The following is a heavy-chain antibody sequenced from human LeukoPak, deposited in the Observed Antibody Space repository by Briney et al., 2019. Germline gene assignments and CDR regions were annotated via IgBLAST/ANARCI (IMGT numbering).Heavy chain of an antibody. J-gene: IGHJ4*02. D-gene: IGHD2-8*01. V-gene: IGHV4-38-2*02. CDR1: GGSISSGYH. Sequence: SSETLSLTCTVSGGSISSGYHWGWIRQPPGKGLEWIASIYHSGSTYYNPSLKSRVIILIDMSMNQFSLKLSSVTAADTAAYYCASTLRYCASGTCYAVPHYWGQGTLVTVSS. CDR3: ASTLRYCASGTCYAVPHY. CDR2: IYHSGST.